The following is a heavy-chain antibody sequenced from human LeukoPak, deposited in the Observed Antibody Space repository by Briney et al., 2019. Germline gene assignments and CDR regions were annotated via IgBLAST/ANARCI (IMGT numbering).Heavy chain of an antibody. CDR2: ISAYNGNT. CDR3: ARDVSGPTTSITTRVPLDY. J-gene: IGHJ4*02. Sequence: ASVKVSCKASGYTFTSDGISWVRQAPGQGLEWMGWISAYNGNTNYAQKLQSRLTLTTDTSTSTAYMELRSLRSDDTAVYYCARDVSGPTTSITTRVPLDYWGQGTLVTVSS. V-gene: IGHV1-18*01. D-gene: IGHD1-1*01. CDR1: GYTFTSDG.